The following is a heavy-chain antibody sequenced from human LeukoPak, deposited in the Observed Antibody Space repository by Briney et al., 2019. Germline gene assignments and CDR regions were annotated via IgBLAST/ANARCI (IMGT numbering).Heavy chain of an antibody. V-gene: IGHV1-69*13. CDR2: IIPIFGTA. CDR3: ARGGAAQSSGAFDI. D-gene: IGHD6-6*01. Sequence: SVKVSCKASGGTFSSYAISWVRQAPGQGLEWMGGIIPIFGTANYAQKFQGRVTITADESTSTAYMELSSLRSEDTAVYYCARGGAAQSSGAFDIWGQGTMVTVSS. J-gene: IGHJ3*02. CDR1: GGTFSSYA.